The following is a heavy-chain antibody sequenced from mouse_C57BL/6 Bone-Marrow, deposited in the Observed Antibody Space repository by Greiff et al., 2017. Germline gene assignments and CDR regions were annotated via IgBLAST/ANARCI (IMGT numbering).Heavy chain of an antibody. D-gene: IGHD2-5*01. V-gene: IGHV5-17*01. Sequence: DVMLVESGGGLVKPGGSLKLSCAASGFTFSDYGMHWVRQAPEKGLEWVAYISSGSSTIYYADTVKGRFTISRDNAKNTLFLQMTSLRSEDTAMYYCASLTYYSTYYAMDYWGQGTSVTVSS. CDR2: ISSGSSTI. CDR3: ASLTYYSTYYAMDY. CDR1: GFTFSDYG. J-gene: IGHJ4*01.